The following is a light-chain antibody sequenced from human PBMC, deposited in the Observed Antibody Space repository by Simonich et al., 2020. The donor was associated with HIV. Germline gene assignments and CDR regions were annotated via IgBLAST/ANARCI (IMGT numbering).Light chain of an antibody. CDR3: QQSFSTPWT. V-gene: IGKV1-5*03. CDR2: KAS. Sequence: DIQMTQSPSTLSASVGDRVTITCRASQSISSWLAWYQQKPGKAPKLLIYKASSLESGVPSRFSGSGFGTEFTLTISSLQPDDFATYYCQQSFSTPWTFGQGTTVDIK. J-gene: IGKJ1*01. CDR1: QSISSW.